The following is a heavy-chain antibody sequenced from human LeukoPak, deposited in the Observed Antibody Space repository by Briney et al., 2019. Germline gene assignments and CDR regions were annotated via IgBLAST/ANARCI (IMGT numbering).Heavy chain of an antibody. CDR3: TRGRRYSSRDPVGTSYYFDF. Sequence: ASVKVSCKASGYTFTGYYIHWVRQAPGQGPEWMGWINPNKGGTNLAEKFQGRLTLTRDTSINTAYMELSRLKSDDTAVYYCTRGRRYSSRDPVGTSYYFDFWGQGVLLTVSS. D-gene: IGHD5-24*01. V-gene: IGHV1-2*02. CDR2: INPNKGGT. J-gene: IGHJ4*02. CDR1: GYTFTGYY.